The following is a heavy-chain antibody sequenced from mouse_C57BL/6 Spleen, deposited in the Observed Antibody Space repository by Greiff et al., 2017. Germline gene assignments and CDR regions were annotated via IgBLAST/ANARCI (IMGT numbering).Heavy chain of an antibody. D-gene: IGHD1-2*01. CDR3: AREEALRPFDY. V-gene: IGHV1-76*01. CDR1: GYTFTDYY. J-gene: IGHJ2*01. Sequence: VKLVESGAELVRPGASVKLSCKASGYTFTDYYINWVKQRPGQGLEWIARIYPGSGNTYYNEKFKGKATLTAEKSSSTAYMQLSSLTSEDSAVYFCAREEALRPFDYWGQGTTLTVSS. CDR2: IYPGSGNT.